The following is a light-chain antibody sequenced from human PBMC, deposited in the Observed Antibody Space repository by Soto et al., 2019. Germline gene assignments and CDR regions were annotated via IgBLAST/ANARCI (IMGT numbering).Light chain of an antibody. J-gene: IGKJ4*01. CDR2: AAS. V-gene: IGKV1-9*01. CDR1: QGISSY. CDR3: QQVNSYPFT. Sequence: DXXLTXXXXFLSASVGDRVTITCRASQGISSYLAWYHQKPGKAPKLLISAASTLQSGVPSRFSGSGSGTEFTLTISSLQPEDFATYYCQQVNSYPFTFGGGTKVEIK.